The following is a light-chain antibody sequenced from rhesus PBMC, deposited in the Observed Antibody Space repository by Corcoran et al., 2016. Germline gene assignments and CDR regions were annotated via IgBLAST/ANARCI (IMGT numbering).Light chain of an antibody. Sequence: QSALTQPPSVSKSLGQSVTISCTGTSSDIGGYNDVSWYQQHPGTAPRLLIYDVSKRPSGVSDRFSGSKSGNTASLTISGLQAEDEADYYGCSYRSGSTVIFGAGTRLTVL. J-gene: IGLJ1*01. CDR1: SSDIGGYND. V-gene: IGLV2S9*01. CDR3: CSYRSGSTVI. CDR2: DVS.